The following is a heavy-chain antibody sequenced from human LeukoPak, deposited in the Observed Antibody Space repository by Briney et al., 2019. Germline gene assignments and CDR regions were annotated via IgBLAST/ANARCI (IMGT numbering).Heavy chain of an antibody. CDR2: IYYSGST. CDR3: ARAPPYNWNYLKYYYYMDV. D-gene: IGHD1-7*01. CDR1: GYSISSDYY. Sequence: PSETLSLTCTVSGYSISSDYYWSWIRQPPGKGLEWFGYIYYSGSTNNNPSLKSRVTISVDTSKNQFSLKLSSVTAADTAVYYCARAPPYNWNYLKYYYYMDVWGKGTTVTVSS. V-gene: IGHV4-61*01. J-gene: IGHJ6*03.